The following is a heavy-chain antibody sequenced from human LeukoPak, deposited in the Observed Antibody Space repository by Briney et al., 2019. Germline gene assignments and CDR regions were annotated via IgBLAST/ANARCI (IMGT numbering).Heavy chain of an antibody. D-gene: IGHD1-26*01. V-gene: IGHV3-48*01. Sequence: GGSLRLSCAASGFTFSSYSMNWVRQAPGKGLEWVSYISSSSSTIYYADSVKGGFTISRDNAKNSLYLQMSSLRAEDTAVYYCARDGGTYSRFFDYWGQGTLVTVSS. CDR1: GFTFSSYS. J-gene: IGHJ4*02. CDR2: ISSSSSTI. CDR3: ARDGGTYSRFFDY.